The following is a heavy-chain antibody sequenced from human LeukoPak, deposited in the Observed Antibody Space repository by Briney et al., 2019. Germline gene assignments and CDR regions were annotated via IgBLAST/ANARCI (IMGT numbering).Heavy chain of an antibody. CDR3: ARMVRGVYYFDY. Sequence: GGSLRLSCAASGFTFSDYYMSWIRQAPGKGLEWVSYISTSGRTIYYADSVKGRFTISTDNAKNSLYLQMNSLRAEDTAVYYCARMVRGVYYFDYWGQGTLVTVSS. V-gene: IGHV3-11*04. CDR2: ISTSGRTI. D-gene: IGHD3-10*01. CDR1: GFTFSDYY. J-gene: IGHJ4*02.